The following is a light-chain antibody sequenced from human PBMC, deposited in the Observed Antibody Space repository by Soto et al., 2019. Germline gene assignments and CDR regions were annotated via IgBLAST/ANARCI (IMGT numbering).Light chain of an antibody. CDR1: SSDVGGYNY. CDR3: FSYTTSSTLV. Sequence: QSALTQPASVSGSPGQSITISCTGTSSDVGGYNYVSWYQQHPAKAPKLMIYEVSNRPSGVSHRSSGSKSSNTAYLTISGLQAEDEADYYCFSYTTSSTLVFGGGTKVTVL. J-gene: IGLJ3*02. V-gene: IGLV2-14*01. CDR2: EVS.